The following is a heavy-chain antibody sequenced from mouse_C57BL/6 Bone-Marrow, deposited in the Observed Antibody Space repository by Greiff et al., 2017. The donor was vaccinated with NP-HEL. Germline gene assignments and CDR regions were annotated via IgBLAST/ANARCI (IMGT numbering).Heavy chain of an antibody. CDR2: ISYDGSN. Sequence: EVQLQESGPGLVKPSQSLSLTCSVTGYSITSGYYWNWIRQFPGNKLEWMGYISYDGSNNYNPSLKNRISITRDTSKNQFFLKLNSVTTEDTATYYCARLNLYDGYYYYAMDYWGQGTSVTVSS. D-gene: IGHD2-3*01. CDR1: GYSITSGYY. J-gene: IGHJ4*01. CDR3: ARLNLYDGYYYYAMDY. V-gene: IGHV3-6*01.